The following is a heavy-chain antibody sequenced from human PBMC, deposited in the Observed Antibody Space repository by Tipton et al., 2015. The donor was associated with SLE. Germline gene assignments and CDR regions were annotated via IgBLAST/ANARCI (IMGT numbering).Heavy chain of an antibody. J-gene: IGHJ6*02. Sequence: TLSLTCTVSGGPISGYYWSWIRQPPGKGLEWIGFIYNTWNTNYNPSLGGRVTMSVDTSKNQVSLKVTSVTAADTAVYYCARISVDTTMAQRVDYGMDVWGQGP. CDR2: IYNTWNT. CDR1: GGPISGYY. D-gene: IGHD5-18*01. V-gene: IGHV4-59*01. CDR3: ARISVDTTMAQRVDYGMDV.